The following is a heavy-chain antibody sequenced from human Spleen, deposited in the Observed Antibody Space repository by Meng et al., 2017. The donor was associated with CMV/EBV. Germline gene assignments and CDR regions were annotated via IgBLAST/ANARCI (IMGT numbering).Heavy chain of an antibody. J-gene: IGHJ4*02. CDR1: GFTFSSYA. CDR3: ARTSGPAAIYLPFDY. D-gene: IGHD2-2*01. Sequence: GGSLRLSCGASGFTFSSYAMHWVRQAPGKGLEWVAVISYDGSNKYYADSVKGRFTISRDNSKNTLYLQMTSLRAEDTAVYYCARTSGPAAIYLPFDYWGQGTLVTVSS. CDR2: ISYDGSNK. V-gene: IGHV3-30*04.